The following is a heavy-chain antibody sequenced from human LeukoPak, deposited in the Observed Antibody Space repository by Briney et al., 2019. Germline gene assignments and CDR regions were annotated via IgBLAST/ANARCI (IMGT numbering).Heavy chain of an antibody. CDR2: ISSSGSTI. Sequence: GGSLRLSCAASGFTFSSYEMNWVRQAPGKGLEWVSYISSSGSTIYYADSVKGRFTISRDNAKNSLFLQMNSLRAEDTAVYYCATDLIHYYASGAKTWGQGTLVTVSS. V-gene: IGHV3-48*03. CDR3: ATDLIHYYASGAKT. J-gene: IGHJ5*02. CDR1: GFTFSSYE. D-gene: IGHD3-10*01.